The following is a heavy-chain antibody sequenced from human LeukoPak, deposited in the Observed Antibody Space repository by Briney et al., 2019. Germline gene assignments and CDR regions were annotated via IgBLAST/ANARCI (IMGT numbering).Heavy chain of an antibody. V-gene: IGHV4-31*03. CDR3: VRDPAVPCSTSCPNDAFDI. CDR2: IYYSGST. CDR1: GGSISSGDYY. D-gene: IGHD2-2*01. J-gene: IGHJ3*02. Sequence: PSETLSLTCTVSGGSISSGDYYWSWIRQHPGKGLEWIGYIYYSGSTYYNPSLKSRVTISVDTSKNQFSLKLSSVTAADTAVYYCVRDPAVPCSTSCPNDAFDIWGQGTMVTVSS.